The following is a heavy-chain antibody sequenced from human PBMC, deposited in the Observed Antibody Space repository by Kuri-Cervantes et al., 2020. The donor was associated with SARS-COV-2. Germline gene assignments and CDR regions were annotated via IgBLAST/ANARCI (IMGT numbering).Heavy chain of an antibody. CDR3: AKGDSSGYYYVTV. Sequence: GESLRLSCAASEFTFSSYAMSWVRQAPGKGLEWVSAISGSGGSTYYADSVKGRFTISRDNSKNTLYLQMNSLRAEDTAVYYCAKGDSSGYYYVTVWGQGTPITVSS. CDR1: EFTFSSYA. J-gene: IGHJ4*02. D-gene: IGHD3-22*01. CDR2: ISGSGGST. V-gene: IGHV3-23*01.